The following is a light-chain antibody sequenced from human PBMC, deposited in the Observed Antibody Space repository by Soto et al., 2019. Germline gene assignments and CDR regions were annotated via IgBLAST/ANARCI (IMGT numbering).Light chain of an antibody. V-gene: IGKV3-15*01. CDR2: GSS. CDR3: QQYNNWPWT. J-gene: IGKJ1*01. CDR1: QSVSSN. Sequence: EIVMTQSPATLSVSPGERGTLSCRASQSVSSNLAWYQQKPGQAPRRLIYGSSTRATGIPARFSGSRSGTEFTLTISSLQSEDFAVYYCQQYNNWPWTFGQGTKVDIK.